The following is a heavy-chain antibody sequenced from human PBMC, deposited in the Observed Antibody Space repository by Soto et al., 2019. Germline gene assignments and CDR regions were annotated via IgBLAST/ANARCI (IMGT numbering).Heavy chain of an antibody. D-gene: IGHD2-15*01. J-gene: IGHJ3*02. CDR3: ARERCSGGSCYSDAFDI. CDR2: INAGNGNT. V-gene: IGHV1-3*01. Sequence: QVQLVQSGAEVKKPGASVKVSCKASGYTFTSYAMHWVRQAPGQRLEWMGWINAGNGNTKYSQKSQGRVTITRDTSASTAYMELSSLRSEDTAVYYCARERCSGGSCYSDAFDIWGQGTMVTVSS. CDR1: GYTFTSYA.